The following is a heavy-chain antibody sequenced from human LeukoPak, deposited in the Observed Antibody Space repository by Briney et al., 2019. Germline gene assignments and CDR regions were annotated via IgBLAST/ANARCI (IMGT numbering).Heavy chain of an antibody. J-gene: IGHJ5*02. V-gene: IGHV4-59*08. D-gene: IGHD2-2*01. CDR3: AGVEEVCTSCYEIPWFDP. CDR1: VGSISSYY. Sequence: SETLFLTCTVSVGSISSYYWSCIRQPPGKGLEWIGYIYYSGSTNYNPSLKSRVTISLDTSKNQFSLKLSSVTAADTAVYYCAGVEEVCTSCYEIPWFDPWGQGTLVTVSS. CDR2: IYYSGST.